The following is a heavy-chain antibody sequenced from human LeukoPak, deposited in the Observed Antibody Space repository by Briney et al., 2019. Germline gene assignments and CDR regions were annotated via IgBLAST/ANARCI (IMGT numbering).Heavy chain of an antibody. CDR3: ARASDLYGQYCSGGSCYTSFEY. V-gene: IGHV3-21*01. CDR2: ISSSSSYI. J-gene: IGHJ4*02. D-gene: IGHD2-15*01. Sequence: GGSLRLSCAASGFTFSSYSMNWVRQAPGKGLEWVSSISSSSSYIYYADSVKGRFTISRDNVKNSLYLQMNSLRAEDTAVYYCARASDLYGQYCSGGSCYTSFEYWGPGTLVTVSS. CDR1: GFTFSSYS.